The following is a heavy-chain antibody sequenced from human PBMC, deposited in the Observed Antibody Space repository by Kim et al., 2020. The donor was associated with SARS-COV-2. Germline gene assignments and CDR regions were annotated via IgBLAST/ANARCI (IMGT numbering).Heavy chain of an antibody. V-gene: IGHV1-46*01. Sequence: ASVKVSCKASGYTFTSYYMHWVRQAPGQGLEWMGIINPSGGSTSYAQKFQGRVTMTRDTSTSTVYMELSSLRSEDTAVYYCARVLGYCSSTSCYSDYFDYWGQGTLVTVSS. CDR1: GYTFTSYY. D-gene: IGHD2-2*01. J-gene: IGHJ4*02. CDR2: INPSGGST. CDR3: ARVLGYCSSTSCYSDYFDY.